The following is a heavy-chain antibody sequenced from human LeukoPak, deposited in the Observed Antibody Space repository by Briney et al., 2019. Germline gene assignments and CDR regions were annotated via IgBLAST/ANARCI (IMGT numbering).Heavy chain of an antibody. CDR2: IDHRGDT. D-gene: IGHD5-24*01. J-gene: IGHJ4*03. CDR3: ARGATISETGYFDF. Sequence: SETLSLTCAVHGGSFSRYYWSWIRQSPGKGLEWIAEIDHRGDTNYNPSVKSRVTISVDTSKNQFSLKVRSLSAADTALYYCARGATISETGYFDFWGQGTLVTVSP. CDR1: GGSFSRYY. V-gene: IGHV4-34*01.